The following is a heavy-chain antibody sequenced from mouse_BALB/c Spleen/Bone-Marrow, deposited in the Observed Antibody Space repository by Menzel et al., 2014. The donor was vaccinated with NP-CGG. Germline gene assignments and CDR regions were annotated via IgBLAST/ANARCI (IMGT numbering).Heavy chain of an antibody. J-gene: IGHJ4*01. CDR1: GFNIKDTY. CDR2: IDPANGNT. V-gene: IGHV14-3*02. CDR3: AREATYAMDY. Sequence: VQLKESGAELVKPGASVKLSCTASGFNIKDTYMHWVKQRPEQALEWIGRIDPANGNTKSDPKFQGKATITADTSSNTAYLQLSSLTSEDTAVYYCAREATYAMDYWGQGTSVTVSS. D-gene: IGHD3-2*02.